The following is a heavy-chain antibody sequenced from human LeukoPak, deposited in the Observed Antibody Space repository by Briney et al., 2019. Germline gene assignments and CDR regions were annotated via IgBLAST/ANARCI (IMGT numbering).Heavy chain of an antibody. D-gene: IGHD6-6*01. CDR2: ISAYNGNT. CDR1: GYTFTGYY. J-gene: IGHJ4*02. V-gene: IGHV1-18*04. Sequence: GASVKVSCKASGYTFTGYYMHWVRQAPGQGLEWMGWISAYNGNTNYAQKLQGRVTMTTDTSTSTAYMELRSLRSDDTAVYYCARDGVRAARDYWGQGTLVTVSS. CDR3: ARDGVRAARDY.